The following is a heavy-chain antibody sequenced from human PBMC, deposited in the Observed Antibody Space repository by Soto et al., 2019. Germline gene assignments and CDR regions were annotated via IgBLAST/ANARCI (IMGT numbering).Heavy chain of an antibody. D-gene: IGHD3-3*01. V-gene: IGHV1-18*01. CDR3: ARDRASITIFGVVDFDP. CDR2: ISAYNGNT. CDR1: GYTFTSYG. J-gene: IGHJ5*02. Sequence: ASVKVSCKASGYTFTSYGISWVRQAPGQGLEWMGWISAYNGNTNYAQKLQGRVTMTTDTSTSTAYMELRSLRSDDTAVYYCARDRASITIFGVVDFDPWGQGTLVTVSS.